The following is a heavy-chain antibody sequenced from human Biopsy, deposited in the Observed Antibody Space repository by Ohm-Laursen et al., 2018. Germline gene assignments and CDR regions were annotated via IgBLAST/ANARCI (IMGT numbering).Heavy chain of an antibody. J-gene: IGHJ6*02. D-gene: IGHD2/OR15-2a*01. Sequence: GTLSLTCTVSGGSISSDWWSWIRQTPGKGLEWIGYVYYSGTTTYNPSLRSRVTISVDTSMNQISLRLQSVTAADTAIYYCTRATNSTGWPYYYFYSMDIWGQGTTVTVSS. CDR1: GGSISSDW. V-gene: IGHV4-59*01. CDR2: VYYSGTT. CDR3: TRATNSTGWPYYYFYSMDI.